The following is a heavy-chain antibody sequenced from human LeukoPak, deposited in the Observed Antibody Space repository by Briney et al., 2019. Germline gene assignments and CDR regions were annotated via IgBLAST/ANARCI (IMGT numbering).Heavy chain of an antibody. V-gene: IGHV3-48*01. CDR1: ALTFSDYS. CDR2: ISSNGSTI. CDR3: ARGPKTSFDY. Sequence: GGSLRLSCAASALTFSDYSMNWVRQAPGKGLEWISYISSNGSTIYYAASVKGRFTISRDSAKNSLYLQMNGLRAEDTAIYYCARGPKTSFDYWGQGTLVTVSS. J-gene: IGHJ4*02.